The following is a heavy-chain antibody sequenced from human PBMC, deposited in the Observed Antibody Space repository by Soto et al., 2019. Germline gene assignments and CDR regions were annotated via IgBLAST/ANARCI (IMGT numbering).Heavy chain of an antibody. J-gene: IGHJ4*02. CDR2: ISAYNGNT. CDR1: GYTFTSYG. Sequence: QVQLVQSGAEVKKPGASVKVSRKASGYTFTSYGISWVRQAPGQGLEWMGWISAYNGNTNYAQKLQGRVTMTTDTSTSTAYMELRSLRSDDTAVYYCAREQKSLYEPQYRADYWGQGTLVTVSS. CDR3: AREQKSLYEPQYRADY. D-gene: IGHD6-6*01. V-gene: IGHV1-18*01.